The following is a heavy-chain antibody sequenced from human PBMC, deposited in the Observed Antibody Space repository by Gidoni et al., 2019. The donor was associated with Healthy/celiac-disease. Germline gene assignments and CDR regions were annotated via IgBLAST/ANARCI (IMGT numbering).Heavy chain of an antibody. V-gene: IGHV4-34*01. Sequence: QVQLQQWGAGLLKPSETLSLTCAVYGGSFSCYYWSWIRQPPGKGLEWIGEINHSGSTNYNPSLKSRVTISVDTSKNQFSLKLSSVTAADTAVYYCARGQSSKGYYYYYGMDVWGQGTTVTVSS. D-gene: IGHD4-4*01. CDR2: INHSGST. CDR1: GGSFSCYY. J-gene: IGHJ6*02. CDR3: ARGQSSKGYYYYYGMDV.